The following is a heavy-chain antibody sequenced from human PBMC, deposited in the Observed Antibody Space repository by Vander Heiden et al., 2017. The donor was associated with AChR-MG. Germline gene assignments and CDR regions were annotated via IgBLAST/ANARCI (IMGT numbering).Heavy chain of an antibody. CDR2: IVVGSGNT. D-gene: IGHD4-4*01. CDR3: AADGGNDYSNYIRYGSGI. CDR1: GFTFTSSA. J-gene: IGHJ4*02. V-gene: IGHV1-58*02. Sequence: QMQLVQSVPEVKKPGTSVKVSCKASGFTFTSSAMQWVRQARGQRLEWIGWIVVGSGNTNYAQKFQERVTITRDMSTSTAYMELSSLRSEETAVYYCAADGGNDYSNYIRYGSGIWGQGTLVTVSS.